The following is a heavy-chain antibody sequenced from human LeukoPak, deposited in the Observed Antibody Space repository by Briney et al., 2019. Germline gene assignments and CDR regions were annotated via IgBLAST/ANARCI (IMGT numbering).Heavy chain of an antibody. CDR2: IIPIFGTA. D-gene: IGHD5-24*01. V-gene: IGHV1-69*13. Sequence: SVKVSCKASGGTFSSYAINWVRQAPGQGLEWMGGIIPIFGTANYAQKFQGRVTITADESTSTAYMELSGLRSEDTAVYYCARDGMATISPFFDYWGQGTLVTVSS. J-gene: IGHJ4*02. CDR1: GGTFSSYA. CDR3: ARDGMATISPFFDY.